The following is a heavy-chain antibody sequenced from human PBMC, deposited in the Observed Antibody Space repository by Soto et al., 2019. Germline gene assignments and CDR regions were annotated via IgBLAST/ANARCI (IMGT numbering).Heavy chain of an antibody. V-gene: IGHV3-30-3*01. D-gene: IGHD2-15*01. CDR1: GFTFSSYA. CDR2: ISYDGSNK. Sequence: SGFTFSSYAMHWVRQAPGKGLEWVAVISYDGSNKYYADSVKGRFTVSRDNAQNSLFLEMNSLRDEDTAVYYCARLTSILYGMDVWGLGTTVTVSS. J-gene: IGHJ6*02. CDR3: ARLTSILYGMDV.